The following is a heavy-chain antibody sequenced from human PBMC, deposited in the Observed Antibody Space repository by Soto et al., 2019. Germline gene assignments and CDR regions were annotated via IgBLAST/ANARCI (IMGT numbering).Heavy chain of an antibody. J-gene: IGHJ3*02. V-gene: IGHV1-69*01. CDR2: IIPILRSA. Sequence: QVQLVQSGAEVKKPGSSVKVSCKASGGTFSSYAISWVRQAPGQGLEWMGGIIPILRSANYAQKFQDRVTITADESTTTTYMELSSLRSEDAAVYYCASRERVDAFDIWGQGTMVTVSS. CDR3: ASRERVDAFDI. CDR1: GGTFSSYA. D-gene: IGHD1-26*01.